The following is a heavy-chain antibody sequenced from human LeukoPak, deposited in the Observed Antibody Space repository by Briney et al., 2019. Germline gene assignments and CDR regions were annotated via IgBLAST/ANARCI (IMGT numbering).Heavy chain of an antibody. D-gene: IGHD1-7*01. J-gene: IGHJ4*02. CDR1: GFSFSNYG. CDR2: IWNDGSNR. V-gene: IGHV3-33*03. CDR3: AKGLRHNWDYSVDY. Sequence: GGSLRLSCEASGFSFSNYGMHWVRQAPGKGLEWVAVIWNDGSNRNYGDSVKGRFTVSRDNSKNTLYLQMNSLRAEDTAVCYCAKGLRHNWDYSVDYWGQGTLVTVS.